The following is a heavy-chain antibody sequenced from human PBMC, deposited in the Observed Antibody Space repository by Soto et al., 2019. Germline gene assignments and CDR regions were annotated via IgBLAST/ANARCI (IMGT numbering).Heavy chain of an antibody. CDR1: GGSITNTDW. J-gene: IGHJ4*02. V-gene: IGHV4-4*02. D-gene: IGHD2-2*01. CDR3: AARGSTVTF. Sequence: SETLSLTCAVSGGSITNTDWWTWVRQPPGMGLEWVGGISLSGNTNYNPSLEGRAAISLDKSRNQFSLILNSVTAADTAVYYCAARGSTVTFWGQEPLVTVSS. CDR2: ISLSGNT.